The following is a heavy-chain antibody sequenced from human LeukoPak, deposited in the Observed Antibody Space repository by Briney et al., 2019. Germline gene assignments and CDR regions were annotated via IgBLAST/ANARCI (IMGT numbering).Heavy chain of an antibody. D-gene: IGHD7-27*01. J-gene: IGHJ4*02. CDR2: ISYDGSNK. CDR3: AKGPWPNWGFTPGFPDY. V-gene: IGHV3-30*18. CDR1: GFTFSSYG. Sequence: GGSLRLSCAASGFTFSSYGMHWVRQAPGKGLEWVAVISYDGSNKYYADSVKGRFTISRDNSKNTLYLQMNSLRAEDTAVYYCAKGPWPNWGFTPGFPDYWGQGTLVTVSS.